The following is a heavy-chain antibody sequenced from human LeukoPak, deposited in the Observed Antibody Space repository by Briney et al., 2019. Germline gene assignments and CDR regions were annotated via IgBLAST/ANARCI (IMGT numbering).Heavy chain of an antibody. CDR2: IKQDGSEK. Sequence: GGSLRLSCAASGFTFSSYWMSWVRQAPGKGLEWVANIKQDGSEKYYVDSVKGRFTISRDNAKNSLYLQMNSPRAEDTAVYYCARGSPYYYYYYMDVWGKGTTVTVSS. J-gene: IGHJ6*03. V-gene: IGHV3-7*01. CDR3: ARGSPYYYYYYMDV. CDR1: GFTFSSYW.